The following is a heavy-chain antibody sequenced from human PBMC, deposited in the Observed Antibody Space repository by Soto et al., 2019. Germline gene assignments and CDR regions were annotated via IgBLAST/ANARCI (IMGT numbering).Heavy chain of an antibody. D-gene: IGHD4-4*01. CDR1: GVTFSSYS. Sequence: GGSLTLSCAASGVTFSSYSMHWVRQAPGKGLEGVAALSYAGIRAYYADSVNGPFTISTDNPNNTLYLQMNSLRADDTAVYYCAKVYGYSFDYWGQGTLVTVSS. CDR3: AKVYGYSFDY. J-gene: IGHJ4*02. V-gene: IGHV3-30*04. CDR2: LSYAGIRA.